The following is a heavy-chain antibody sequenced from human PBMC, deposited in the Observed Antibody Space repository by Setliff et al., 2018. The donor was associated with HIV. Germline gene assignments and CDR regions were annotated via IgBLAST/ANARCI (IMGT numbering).Heavy chain of an antibody. CDR2: IYFTGSS. V-gene: IGHV4-59*01. CDR3: AGKQTVTVDY. J-gene: IGHJ4*02. D-gene: IGHD4-4*01. CDR1: GGSISTYY. Sequence: SETLSLTCTVSGGSISTYYWSWVRQPPGKGLEWIGSIYFTGSSDNNPSLKSRVTLSVDTSKHQFSLKLSSVTAADTAVYYCAGKQTVTVDYWGQGPLVTVSS.